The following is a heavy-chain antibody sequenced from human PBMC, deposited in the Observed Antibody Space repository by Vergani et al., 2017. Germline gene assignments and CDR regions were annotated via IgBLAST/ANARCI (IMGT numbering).Heavy chain of an antibody. Sequence: VQLVESGGGLVKPGGSLRLSCAASGFTFSNAWMSWVRQAPGKGLEWVSYISSSGSTIYYADSVKGRFTISRDNAKNSLYLQMNSLRAEDTAVYYCARMGYSSGWPNYFDYWGQGTLVTVSS. J-gene: IGHJ4*02. D-gene: IGHD6-25*01. CDR3: ARMGYSSGWPNYFDY. CDR2: ISSSGSTI. V-gene: IGHV3-11*01. CDR1: GFTFSNAW.